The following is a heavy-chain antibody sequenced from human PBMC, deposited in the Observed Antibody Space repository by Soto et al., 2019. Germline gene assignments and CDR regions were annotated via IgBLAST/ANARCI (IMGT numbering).Heavy chain of an antibody. J-gene: IGHJ4*02. V-gene: IGHV3-21*01. CDR1: GFTFSSYS. CDR2: ISSSSSYI. D-gene: IGHD3-22*01. Sequence: EVQLVESGGGLVKPGGSLRLSCAASGFTFSSYSMNWVRQAPGKGLEWVSSISSSSSYIYYADSVKGRFNISRDNAKNSMYLXXXXXXADDTXVXYXARPPNYYDSRGYYGYWDQGTLVNVSS. CDR3: ARPPNYYDSRGYYGY.